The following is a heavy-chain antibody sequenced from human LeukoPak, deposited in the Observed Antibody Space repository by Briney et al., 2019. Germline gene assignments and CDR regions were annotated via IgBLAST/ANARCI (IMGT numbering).Heavy chain of an antibody. Sequence: PSETLSLTCAVYGGSFSGYYWSWIRQPPGKGLEWIGEINHSGSTNYNPSLKSRVTISVDTSKNQFSLKLSSVTAADTAVYYCARGVAAAGYYYYYYYYMDVWGKGTTVTVSS. CDR1: GGSFSGYY. CDR3: ARGVAAAGYYYYYYYYMDV. V-gene: IGHV4-34*01. J-gene: IGHJ6*03. CDR2: INHSGST. D-gene: IGHD6-13*01.